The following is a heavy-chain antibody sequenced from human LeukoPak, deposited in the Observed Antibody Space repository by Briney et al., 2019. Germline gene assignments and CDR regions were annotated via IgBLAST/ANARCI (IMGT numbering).Heavy chain of an antibody. V-gene: IGHV3-23*01. Sequence: GSLRLSCAASGFTFSSYAMSWVRQAPGKGLEWVSAISGSGGSTYYADSVKGRFTISRDNSKNTLYLQMNSLRAEDTAVYYCAKYCSSTSCYDLDSSSWYEGYFQHWGQGTLVTVSS. CDR3: AKYCSSTSCYDLDSSSWYEGYFQH. D-gene: IGHD2-2*01. J-gene: IGHJ1*01. CDR2: ISGSGGST. CDR1: GFTFSSYA.